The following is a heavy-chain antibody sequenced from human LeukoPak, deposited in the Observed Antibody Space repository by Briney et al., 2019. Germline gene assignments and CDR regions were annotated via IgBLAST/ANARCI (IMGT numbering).Heavy chain of an antibody. CDR2: IRSKAYGGTT. Sequence: PGGSLRLSCTASGFTFGDYAMSWVRQAPGKGLEWVGFIRSKAYGGTTEYAASVKGRFTISRDDSKSIAYLQMNSLKTEDTAVYYCTRALTGEVLDVWGKGTTVTISS. CDR3: TRALTGEVLDV. J-gene: IGHJ6*04. CDR1: GFTFGDYA. D-gene: IGHD7-27*01. V-gene: IGHV3-49*04.